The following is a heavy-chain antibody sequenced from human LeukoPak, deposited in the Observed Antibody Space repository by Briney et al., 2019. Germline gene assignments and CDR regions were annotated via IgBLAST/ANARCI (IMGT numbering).Heavy chain of an antibody. CDR1: GFTFSSYS. J-gene: IGHJ6*04. CDR2: ISSSSSYI. D-gene: IGHD3-22*01. V-gene: IGHV3-21*01. CDR3: ARDRADYDSSGYYCAMDV. Sequence: GGSLRLSCAASGFTFSSYSMNWVRQAPGQGLEWVSSISSSSSYIYYADSVKGRFTISRDNAKNSLYLQMNSLRAEDTAVYYCARDRADYDSSGYYCAMDVWGKGTTVTVSS.